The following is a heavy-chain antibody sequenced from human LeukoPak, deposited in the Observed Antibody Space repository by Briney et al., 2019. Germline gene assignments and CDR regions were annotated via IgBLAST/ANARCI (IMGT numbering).Heavy chain of an antibody. J-gene: IGHJ4*02. V-gene: IGHV1-8*01. CDR1: EYTFTSYD. D-gene: IGHD3-22*01. CDR3: AIGGYHDSSGYHYNNDY. Sequence: ASVKLSCKAPEYTFTSYDINWVRQATGQGLEWMGWMNTNSGNTGYAQKFQGRGTMTRNTSISTAYMELSRLRSEDTAVYYCAIGGYHDSSGYHYNNDYWGQGTLVTVSS. CDR2: MNTNSGNT.